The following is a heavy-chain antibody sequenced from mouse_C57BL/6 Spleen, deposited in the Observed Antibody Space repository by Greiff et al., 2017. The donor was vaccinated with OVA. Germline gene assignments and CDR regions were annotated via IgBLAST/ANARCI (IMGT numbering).Heavy chain of an antibody. J-gene: IGHJ4*01. Sequence: VQRVESGAELARPGASVKLSCKASGYTFTSYGISWVKQRTGQGLEWIGEIYPRSGNTYYNEKFKGKATLTADKSSSTAYMELRSLTSEDSAVYFCARCYYGSSYDAMDYWGQGTSVTVSS. CDR1: GYTFTSYG. D-gene: IGHD1-1*01. V-gene: IGHV1-81*01. CDR3: ARCYYGSSYDAMDY. CDR2: IYPRSGNT.